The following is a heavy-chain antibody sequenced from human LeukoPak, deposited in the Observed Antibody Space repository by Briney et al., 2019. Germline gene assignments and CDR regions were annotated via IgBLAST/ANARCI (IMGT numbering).Heavy chain of an antibody. D-gene: IGHD2-2*01. Sequence: ASVTVSCTASGYIFTSYYMHWVRQAPGQGLEWMGIINPSGGSTSYAQKFQGRVTMTEDTSTDTAYMELSSLRSEDTAVYYCATERYANYYYGMDVWGQGTTVTVSS. CDR3: ATERYANYYYGMDV. CDR1: GYIFTSYY. J-gene: IGHJ6*02. V-gene: IGHV1-46*01. CDR2: INPSGGST.